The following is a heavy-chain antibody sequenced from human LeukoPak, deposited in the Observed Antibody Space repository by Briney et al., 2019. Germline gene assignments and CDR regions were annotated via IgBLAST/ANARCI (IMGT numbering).Heavy chain of an antibody. CDR3: AVDISLLSSGWYYFGY. D-gene: IGHD6-19*01. V-gene: IGHV1-58*01. J-gene: IGHJ4*02. Sequence: GTSVKVSCKASGFTFTSSAVQWVRQARGQRLEWIGWIVVGSGNTNYAQKFQERVTITRDMSTSTAYMELSSLRSEDTAVYYCAVDISLLSSGWYYFGYWGQGTLVTVSS. CDR1: GFTFTSSA. CDR2: IVVGSGNT.